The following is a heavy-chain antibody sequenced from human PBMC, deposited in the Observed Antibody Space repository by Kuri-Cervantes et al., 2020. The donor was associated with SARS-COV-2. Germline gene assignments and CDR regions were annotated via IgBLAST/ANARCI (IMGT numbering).Heavy chain of an antibody. J-gene: IGHJ4*02. V-gene: IGHV4-59*01. CDR1: GGSISSCY. D-gene: IGHD2-21*01. Sequence: SETLSLTCSVSGGSISSCYWSWIRQPPGKGLEWIGNIYFTGNTNYNPALGSRVTISIDTPKNQFSLMLGSLTAADTAVYYCARRFGDYGQFDYWGQGTLDTVSS. CDR2: IYFTGNT. CDR3: ARRFGDYGQFDY.